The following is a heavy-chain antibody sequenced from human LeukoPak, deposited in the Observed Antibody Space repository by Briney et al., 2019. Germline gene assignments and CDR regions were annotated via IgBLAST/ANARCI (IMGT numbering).Heavy chain of an antibody. Sequence: ASVKVSCKASGYTFTGYYMHWVRQAPGQGLEWMGWINPNSGGTNYAQKFQGRVTMTRDTSISTAYMERSRLRSDDTAVYYCASMAYCGGDCYIDYWGQGTLVTVSS. CDR2: INPNSGGT. V-gene: IGHV1-2*02. CDR3: ASMAYCGGDCYIDY. J-gene: IGHJ4*02. D-gene: IGHD2-21*02. CDR1: GYTFTGYY.